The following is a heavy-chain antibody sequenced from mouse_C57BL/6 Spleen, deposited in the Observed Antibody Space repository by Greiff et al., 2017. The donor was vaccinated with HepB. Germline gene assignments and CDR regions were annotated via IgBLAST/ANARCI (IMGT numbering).Heavy chain of an antibody. CDR3: AREDSSYAMDY. J-gene: IGHJ4*01. Sequence: DVKLVESGPGLVKPSQSLSLTCSVTGYSITSGYYWNWIRQFPGNKLEWMGYISYDGSNNYNPSLKNRISITRDTSKNQFFLKLNSVTTEDTATYYCAREDSSYAMDYWGQGTSVTVSS. CDR2: ISYDGSN. CDR1: GYSITSGYY. D-gene: IGHD1-1*01. V-gene: IGHV3-6*01.